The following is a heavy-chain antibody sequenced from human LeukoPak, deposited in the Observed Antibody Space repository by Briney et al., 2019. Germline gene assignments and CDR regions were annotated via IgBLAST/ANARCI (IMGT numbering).Heavy chain of an antibody. V-gene: IGHV4-39*01. Sequence: SETLSLTCTDSGGSISSNSHYWGWIRQPPGKGLEWIGSIYYSGNTYYNPSLKSPVTISVDTSKNQFSLKLTSVTAADTAVYYCARHVAVADMWHFDYWGQGTLVTVSS. D-gene: IGHD6-19*01. CDR2: IYYSGNT. CDR1: GGSISSNSHY. J-gene: IGHJ4*02. CDR3: ARHVAVADMWHFDY.